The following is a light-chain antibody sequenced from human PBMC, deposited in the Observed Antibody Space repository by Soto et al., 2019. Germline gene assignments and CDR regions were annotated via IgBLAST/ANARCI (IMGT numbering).Light chain of an antibody. CDR2: KAS. J-gene: IGKJ1*01. Sequence: DIQMTQSPSTLSASVGDRVTITCRASQSISSWLAWYQQKPGKAPKLLIYKASSLESGVPSRFSGSGSATEFTLTISSLQPDDFATYSCQQYNSYSRTFGQGTKVEIK. V-gene: IGKV1-5*03. CDR3: QQYNSYSRT. CDR1: QSISSW.